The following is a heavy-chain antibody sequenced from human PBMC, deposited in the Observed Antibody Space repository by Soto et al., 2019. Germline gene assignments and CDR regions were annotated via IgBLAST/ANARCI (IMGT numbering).Heavy chain of an antibody. CDR2: ISWNSGTI. D-gene: IGHD3-10*01. J-gene: IGHJ3*02. Sequence: EVQLVESGGGVVQPGRSLRLSCAASGITFDDYAMHWVRQAPGKGLEWLSGISWNSGTIGYADSVRGRLTISRDNAKNSLYLQMNSLRAEDTALYYCAFNYDGSGSYSDAFDIWGQGTMVTVSS. CDR3: AFNYDGSGSYSDAFDI. V-gene: IGHV3-9*01. CDR1: GITFDDYA.